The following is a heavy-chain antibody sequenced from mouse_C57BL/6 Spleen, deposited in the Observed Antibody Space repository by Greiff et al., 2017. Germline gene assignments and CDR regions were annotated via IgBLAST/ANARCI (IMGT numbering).Heavy chain of an antibody. J-gene: IGHJ3*01. CDR2: IYPGGGYT. CDR3: ARGNYDGYSAWFAY. V-gene: IGHV1-63*01. D-gene: IGHD2-3*01. Sequence: QVQLKESGAELVRPGTSVKMSCKASGYTFTNYWIGWAKQRPGHGLEWIGDIYPGGGYTNYNEKFKGKATLTADKSSSTAYMQFSSLTSEDSAIYYCARGNYDGYSAWFAYWGQGTLVTVSA. CDR1: GYTFTNYW.